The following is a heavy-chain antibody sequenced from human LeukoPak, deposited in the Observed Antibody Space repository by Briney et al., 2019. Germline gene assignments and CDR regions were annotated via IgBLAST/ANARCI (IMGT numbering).Heavy chain of an antibody. V-gene: IGHV3-23*01. D-gene: IGHD1-26*01. CDR2: IDGSGGFT. CDR1: GFIFNSYA. Sequence: PGGSLRLSCAASGFIFNSYAMSWVRQAPGKGLEWVSSIDGSGGFTYYGDSVKGRFTISRDNSKNTLYLQMNSLRVEDTAVYYCAKGRWDPGYYFDYWGQGTLVTVSS. J-gene: IGHJ4*02. CDR3: AKGRWDPGYYFDY.